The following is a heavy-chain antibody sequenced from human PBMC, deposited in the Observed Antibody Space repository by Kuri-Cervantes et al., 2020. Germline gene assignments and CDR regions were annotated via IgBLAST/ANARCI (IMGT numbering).Heavy chain of an antibody. CDR2: IYYSGST. J-gene: IGHJ4*02. CDR1: GGSISSYY. CDR3: ARHATWIQLWLSKGVGYFDY. V-gene: IGHV4-59*08. Sequence: ESLKISCTVSGGSISSYYWSWIRQPPGKGLEWIGYIYYSGSTNYNPSLKSRVTISVDTSKNQFSLKLSSVTAADTAVYYCARHATWIQLWLSKGVGYFDYWGQGTLVTVSS. D-gene: IGHD5-18*01.